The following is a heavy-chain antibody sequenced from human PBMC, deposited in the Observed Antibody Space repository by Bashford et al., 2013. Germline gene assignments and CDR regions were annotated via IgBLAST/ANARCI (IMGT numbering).Heavy chain of an antibody. V-gene: IGHV1-18*01. CDR2: INIHNGNT. CDR3: ARENDDSGYYYAMDV. D-gene: IGHD3-22*01. CDR1: GYAFSTYG. J-gene: IGHJ6*02. Sequence: ASVKVSCKASGYAFSTYGFSWVRQAPGQGLEWMGWINIHNGNTNYAQKFQGRVTLTTETSTSTALMELRSLRSDDTAVYYCARENDDSGYYYAMDVWGQGTTVTVSS.